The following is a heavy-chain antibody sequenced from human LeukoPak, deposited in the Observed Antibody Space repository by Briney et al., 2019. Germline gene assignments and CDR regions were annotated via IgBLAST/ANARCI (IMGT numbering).Heavy chain of an antibody. Sequence: GASVKVSFKASGYTFTIYYMHWVRQAPGQGLEWMGIINPSGGSTSYAQKFQGRVTMTRDTSTSTVYMELSSLRSEDTAVYYCARATRDYYYGMDVWGQGTTVTVSS. V-gene: IGHV1-46*01. CDR3: ARATRDYYYGMDV. D-gene: IGHD1-14*01. J-gene: IGHJ6*02. CDR1: GYTFTIYY. CDR2: INPSGGST.